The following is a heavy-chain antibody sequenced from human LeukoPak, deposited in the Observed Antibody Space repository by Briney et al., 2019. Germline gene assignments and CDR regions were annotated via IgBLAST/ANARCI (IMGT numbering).Heavy chain of an antibody. D-gene: IGHD2-2*01. CDR2: VYYSGST. J-gene: IGHJ5*02. V-gene: IGHV4-59*01. CDR1: GGSISSYF. Sequence: PSETLSLTCTVSGGSISSYFWSWIRQPPGKGLEWIGYVYYSGSTNYNPSLKSRVTISVDTSKKQFSLKLSSATAADTAVYYCARVLSIVVVPGATFWFDPWGQGTLVTVSS. CDR3: ARVLSIVVVPGATFWFDP.